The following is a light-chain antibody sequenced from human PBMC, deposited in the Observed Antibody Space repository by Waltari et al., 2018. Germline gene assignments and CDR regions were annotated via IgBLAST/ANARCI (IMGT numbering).Light chain of an antibody. CDR3: ISYTASGAWL. V-gene: IGLV2-14*01. Sequence: QSALTQPASVSGSPGQSITISCAGSSGDVGGYNYVSWYQQYPGNAPKLMIYDVNKRPSGVSDRFSGSKSGNQASLTISGLQGEDEADYYCISYTASGAWLFGGGTKLTVL. J-gene: IGLJ3*02. CDR1: SGDVGGYNY. CDR2: DVN.